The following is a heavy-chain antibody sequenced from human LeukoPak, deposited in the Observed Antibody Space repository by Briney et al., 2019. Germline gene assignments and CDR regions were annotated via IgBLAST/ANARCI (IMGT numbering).Heavy chain of an antibody. CDR2: IYYSGST. D-gene: IGHD2-21*02. V-gene: IGHV4-39*01. J-gene: IGHJ5*02. CDR1: GGSISSSSYY. CDR3: ARLAVCGGDCPNWFDP. Sequence: SDTLSLTCTLSGGSISSSSYYWGWIRQPPGKGLEWIGRIYYSGSTYYNPSLKSRVTISVDTSKNQFSLKLSPVTAADTAVYDCARLAVCGGDCPNWFDPWGQGTLVTVSS.